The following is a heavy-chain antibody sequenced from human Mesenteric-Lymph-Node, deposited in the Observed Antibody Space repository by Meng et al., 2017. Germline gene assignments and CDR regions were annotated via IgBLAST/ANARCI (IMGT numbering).Heavy chain of an antibody. V-gene: IGHV4-59*01. J-gene: IGHJ4*02. CDR3: ARSNYYDSSGYYFDY. CDR2: ISHSGST. D-gene: IGHD3-22*01. Sequence: SETLSLTCTVSGGSISGYYWSWIRQSPRKELEWIGYISHSGSTNYNPSLKSRVTISLDTSKNEFSLEMTSVTAADTAVYYCARSNYYDSSGYYFDYWGQGTLVTGAS. CDR1: GGSISGYY.